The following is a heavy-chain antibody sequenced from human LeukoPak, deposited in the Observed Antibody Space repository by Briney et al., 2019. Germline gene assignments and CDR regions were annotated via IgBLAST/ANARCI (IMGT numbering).Heavy chain of an antibody. CDR1: GFTFDDYM. J-gene: IGHJ4*02. Sequence: PGGSLRLSCAASGFTFDDYMMHWVRQAPRKGLEWVGLISWDGNSIYYADSVKGRFTISRDNGKNSLYLQMLNLRTEDTAFYYCAKDVATVAIVDYWGQGTLVPVSS. CDR2: ISWDGNSI. D-gene: IGHD2-21*01. CDR3: AKDVATVAIVDY. V-gene: IGHV3-43*01.